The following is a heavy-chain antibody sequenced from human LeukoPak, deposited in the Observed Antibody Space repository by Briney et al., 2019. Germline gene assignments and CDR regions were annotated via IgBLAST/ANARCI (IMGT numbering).Heavy chain of an antibody. D-gene: IGHD2-15*01. CDR1: GFTFSSKW. J-gene: IGHJ5*01. Sequence: GGSLRLSCAASGFTFSSKWMHWVRQAPGKGLVWVSGISRDGTSTNYADAVKGRFTISRDNAKNTLYLQMNSLRVEDTAVYSCARGWYGPDSCGQGTLVTVSS. CDR3: ARGWYGPDS. V-gene: IGHV3-74*01. CDR2: ISRDGTST.